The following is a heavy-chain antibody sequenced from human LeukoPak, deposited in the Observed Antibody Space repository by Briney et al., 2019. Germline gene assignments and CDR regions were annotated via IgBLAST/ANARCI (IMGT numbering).Heavy chain of an antibody. D-gene: IGHD6-19*01. Sequence: GGPLRLSCAASGFTFSSYSMNWVRQAPGKGLEWVSSISSSSSYIYYADSVKGRFTISRDNAKNSLYLQMNSLRAEDTAVYYCARDGSGWAFDYWGQGTLVTVSS. V-gene: IGHV3-21*01. J-gene: IGHJ4*02. CDR1: GFTFSSYS. CDR3: ARDGSGWAFDY. CDR2: ISSSSSYI.